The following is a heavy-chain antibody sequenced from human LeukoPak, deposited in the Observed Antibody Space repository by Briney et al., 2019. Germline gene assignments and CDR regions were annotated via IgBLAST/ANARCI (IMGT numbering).Heavy chain of an antibody. Sequence: ESLKIPCQGSGYSFTSYWIAWVRQMPGKGLEWMGIIYPGDSDTKYSPSFQGQVTISADKSISTAYLQWSSLKASDTAIYYCARRSAYYYYMDVWGKGTTVTVSS. CDR3: ARRSAYYYYMDV. D-gene: IGHD2-2*01. V-gene: IGHV5-51*01. CDR1: GYSFTSYW. CDR2: IYPGDSDT. J-gene: IGHJ6*03.